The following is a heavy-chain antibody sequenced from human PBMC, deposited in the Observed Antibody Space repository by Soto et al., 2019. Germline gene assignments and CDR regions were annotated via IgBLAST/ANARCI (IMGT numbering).Heavy chain of an antibody. J-gene: IGHJ4*02. D-gene: IGHD5-18*01. CDR2: INHSGST. V-gene: IGHV4-34*01. Sequence: QVQLQQWGAGLLKPSETLSLTCAVYGGAFSGYYWSWIRQPPGKGLEWIGEINHSGSTNSNPSLKSRVTISVDTSNHQFSLKLSSVTAADTAVYYCATSPDSFFDSCGQGTLVTVSS. CDR3: ATSPDSFFDS. CDR1: GGAFSGYY.